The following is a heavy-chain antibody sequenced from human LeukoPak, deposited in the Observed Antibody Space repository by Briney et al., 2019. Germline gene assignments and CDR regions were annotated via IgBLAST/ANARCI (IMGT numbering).Heavy chain of an antibody. V-gene: IGHV3-21*01. D-gene: IGHD6-13*01. CDR2: ISSSSSYI. CDR3: ARLEPADSSLYYYHMDV. J-gene: IGHJ6*03. Sequence: PGGSLRLSCAASGFTFSSYSMNWVRQAPGKGLEWVSSISSSSSYIYYADSVKGRFTISRDNAKNSLYLQMNSLRAEDTAVYYCARLEPADSSLYYYHMDVWGKGTTVTVSS. CDR1: GFTFSSYS.